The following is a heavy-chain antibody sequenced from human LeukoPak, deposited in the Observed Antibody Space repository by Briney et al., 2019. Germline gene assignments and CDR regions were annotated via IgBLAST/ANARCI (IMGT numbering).Heavy chain of an antibody. J-gene: IGHJ4*02. V-gene: IGHV3-74*01. Sequence: PGGSLRLSCAASGFTFSSYWMHWVRQAPGKGLVWVSRINTDGSSTSYADSVKGRFTISRDNAKNTLYLQMNSLGAEDTAVYYCGRAQRNDFWSGPYDYWGQGTLVTVSS. CDR2: INTDGSST. CDR3: GRAQRNDFWSGPYDY. D-gene: IGHD3-3*01. CDR1: GFTFSSYW.